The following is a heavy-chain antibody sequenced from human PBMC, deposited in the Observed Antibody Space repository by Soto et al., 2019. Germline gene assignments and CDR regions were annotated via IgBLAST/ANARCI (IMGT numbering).Heavy chain of an antibody. CDR1: GYSFTGHW. CDR3: ARHMEAAAGQFYYYYGMDV. CDR2: IHPDDSDT. Sequence: ESLKISCKGSGYSFTGHWIGWVRQMSGKGLEWMGTIHPDDSDTRYSPSFQGQVTISADKSISTAYLQWSSLKASDTAMYYCARHMEAAAGQFYYYYGMDVWGQGTTVTVSS. D-gene: IGHD6-13*01. V-gene: IGHV5-51*01. J-gene: IGHJ6*02.